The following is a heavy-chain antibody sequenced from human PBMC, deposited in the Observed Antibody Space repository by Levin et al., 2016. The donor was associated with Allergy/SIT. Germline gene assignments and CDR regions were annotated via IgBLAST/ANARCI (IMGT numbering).Heavy chain of an antibody. CDR3: ARGVSSALIFDY. D-gene: IGHD3-10*01. CDR1: GYTFTSYG. V-gene: IGHV1-2*02. CDR2: MNPNSGGT. Sequence: ASVKVSCKTSGYTFTSYGINWVRQAPGQGLEWMGWMNPNSGGTHYADKFQGRVTMARDTSISTAYLDLTWLTSDDTAVYYCARGVSSALIFDYWGQGTLVTVSS. J-gene: IGHJ4*02.